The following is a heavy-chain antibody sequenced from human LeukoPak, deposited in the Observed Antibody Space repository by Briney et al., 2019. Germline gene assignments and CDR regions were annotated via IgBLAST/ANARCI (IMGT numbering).Heavy chain of an antibody. J-gene: IGHJ3*02. CDR1: GFTFSSYW. CDR2: IKQDGSEK. CDR3: AGEAYYDFWSGYPKRAFDI. D-gene: IGHD3-3*01. V-gene: IGHV3-7*01. Sequence: PGGSLRLSCAASGFTFSSYWMSLVRQAPGKGLEWVANIKQDGSEKYYVDSGKGRFTISRDNAKNSLYLQMNSLRAEDTAVYYCAGEAYYDFWSGYPKRAFDIWGQGTMVTVSS.